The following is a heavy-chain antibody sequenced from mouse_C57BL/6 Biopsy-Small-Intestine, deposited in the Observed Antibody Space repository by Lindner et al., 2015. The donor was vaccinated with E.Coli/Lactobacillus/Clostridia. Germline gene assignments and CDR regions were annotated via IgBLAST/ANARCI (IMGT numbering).Heavy chain of an antibody. D-gene: IGHD1-1*01. V-gene: IGHV1-12*01. CDR3: ASWDYGSRGYAVDY. Sequence: LQESGAELVRPGASVKMSCKASGYTFTSYNMHWVKQTPRQGLEWIGAIYPGNGDTSYNQKFKGKATLTVDKFSSTAYMQLSSLTSEDSAVYFCASWDYGSRGYAVDYWGQGTSVTVSS. CDR1: GYTFTSYN. J-gene: IGHJ4*01. CDR2: IYPGNGDT.